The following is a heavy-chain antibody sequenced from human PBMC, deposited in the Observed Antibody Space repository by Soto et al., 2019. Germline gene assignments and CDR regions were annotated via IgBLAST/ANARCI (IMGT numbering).Heavy chain of an antibody. J-gene: IGHJ4*02. CDR3: ARGFGRFNY. Sequence: EVQLLESGGGLVQPGGSLRLSCGVSGFTFNDFEMNWVRQAPGKGLEWLAYIDGSGTTKKYADSVRGRFTISRDNPNNSLFLQMSSLSAADTAIYYCARGFGRFNYWGQGTLVYGSS. D-gene: IGHD3-10*01. V-gene: IGHV3-48*03. CDR1: GFTFNDFE. CDR2: IDGSGTTK.